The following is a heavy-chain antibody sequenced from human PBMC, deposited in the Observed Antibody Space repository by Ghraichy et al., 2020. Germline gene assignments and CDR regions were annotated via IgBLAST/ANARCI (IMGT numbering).Heavy chain of an antibody. CDR3: ARGGGWFGETKHPLDY. J-gene: IGHJ4*02. D-gene: IGHD3-10*01. Sequence: SETLSLTCAVSGGSISSGGYSWSWIRQPPGKGPEWIGYIYHSGSTYYNPSLKSRVTISVDRSKNQFSLKLSSVTAADTAVYYCARGGGWFGETKHPLDYWGQGTLVTVSS. CDR2: IYHSGST. V-gene: IGHV4-30-2*01. CDR1: GGSISSGGYS.